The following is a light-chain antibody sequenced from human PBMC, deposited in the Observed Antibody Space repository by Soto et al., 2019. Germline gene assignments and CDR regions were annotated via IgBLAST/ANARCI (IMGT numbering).Light chain of an antibody. J-gene: IGLJ3*02. CDR3: QSYDSTLSGSWV. Sequence: QSVLTQPPSVSGAPGQRVTISCTGSSSNIGAGYDVHWYQHLPGTAPKLLIYVNNTRPSGVPDRFSGSKSGTSASLAITGLQPEDEADYYCQSYDSTLSGSWVFGGGTKLTVL. CDR1: SSNIGAGYD. CDR2: VNN. V-gene: IGLV1-40*01.